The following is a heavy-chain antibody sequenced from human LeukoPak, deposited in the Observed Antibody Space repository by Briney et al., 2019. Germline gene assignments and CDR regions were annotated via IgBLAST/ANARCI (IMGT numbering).Heavy chain of an antibody. CDR1: GFVFSTYW. V-gene: IGHV3-7*01. CDR3: ARGAVMITVTPGDF. D-gene: IGHD4-17*01. J-gene: IGHJ4*02. Sequence: GGSLRLSCAASGFVFSTYWMMWARQAPGKGLEWVANIKQDGSEKYYVDSVKGRFTISRDNAKNSLYLQMNSLRSEDTAVYYCARGAVMITVTPGDFWGQGTLVSVSS. CDR2: IKQDGSEK.